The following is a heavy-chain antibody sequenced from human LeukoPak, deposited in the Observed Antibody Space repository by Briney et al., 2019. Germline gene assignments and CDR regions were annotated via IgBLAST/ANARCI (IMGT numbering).Heavy chain of an antibody. CDR2: ISGSGGST. J-gene: IGHJ3*02. D-gene: IGHD3-22*01. CDR3: AKKVYYDSSGSPGLDI. V-gene: IGHV3-23*01. CDR1: GFTFSSYA. Sequence: PGGSLRLSCAASGFTFSSYAMSWVRQAPGKGLEWVSAISGSGGSTYYADSVKGRFTISRDNSKNTLYLQMNSLRAEDTAVYYCAKKVYYDSSGSPGLDIWGQGTVVTVSS.